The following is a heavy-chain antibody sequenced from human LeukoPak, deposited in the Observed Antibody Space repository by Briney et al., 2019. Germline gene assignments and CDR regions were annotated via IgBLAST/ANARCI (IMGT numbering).Heavy chain of an antibody. CDR2: INHSGST. V-gene: IGHV4-34*01. CDR3: ARAGGYSYGYLDY. Sequence: PSETLSLTCVVYGGSFSGYYWSWIRQPPGKGLEWIGEINHSGSTNYNPSLKSRVTISVDTSKNQFSLKLSSVTAADTAVYYCARAGGYSYGYLDYWGQGTLVTVSS. CDR1: GGSFSGYY. D-gene: IGHD5-18*01. J-gene: IGHJ4*02.